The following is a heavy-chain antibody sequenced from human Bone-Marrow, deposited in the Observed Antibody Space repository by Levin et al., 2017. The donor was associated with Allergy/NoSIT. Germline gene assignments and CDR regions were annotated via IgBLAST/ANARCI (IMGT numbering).Heavy chain of an antibody. V-gene: IGHV3-7*02. CDR1: GFTISSYW. D-gene: IGHD3-16*01. CDR3: VNWGSY. Sequence: GESLKISCVVSGFTISSYWMSWVRQAPGKGLEWEAKIKKDGSQKYYVDSVKGRFTISRDNAKNSLYLQMNSLRVEDTAVYYCVNWGSYWGQGTLVTVSS. J-gene: IGHJ4*02. CDR2: IKKDGSQK.